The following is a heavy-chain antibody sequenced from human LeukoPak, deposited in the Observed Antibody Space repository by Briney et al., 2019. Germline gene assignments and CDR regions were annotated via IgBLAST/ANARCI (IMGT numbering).Heavy chain of an antibody. CDR2: IYFSGRT. CDR3: ARRRYYDGSGYLE. D-gene: IGHD3-22*01. CDR1: GDSVSRSGSY. V-gene: IGHV4-39*01. Sequence: SETLSLTCSVSGDSVSRSGSYWDWIRQPPGKGLEWIGTIYFSGRTYYSPSLKSRVTMSVDPSNNQFSLNLRSVTAADTAVYYCARRRYYDGSGYLEWGQGTLLSVSS. J-gene: IGHJ1*01.